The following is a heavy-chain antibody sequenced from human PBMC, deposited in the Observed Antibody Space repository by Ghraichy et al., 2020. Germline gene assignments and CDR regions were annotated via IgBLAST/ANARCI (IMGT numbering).Heavy chain of an antibody. V-gene: IGHV4-59*01. CDR1: GGSISSYY. CDR3: ARTNTYYDFWSGYYRNDQYRYYFDY. CDR2: IYYSGST. Sequence: SETLSLTCTVSGGSISSYYWSWIRQPPGKGLEWIGYIYYSGSTNYNPSLKSRVTISVDTSKNQFSLKLSSVTAADTAVYYCARTNTYYDFWSGYYRNDQYRYYFDYWGQGTLVTVSS. D-gene: IGHD3-3*01. J-gene: IGHJ4*02.